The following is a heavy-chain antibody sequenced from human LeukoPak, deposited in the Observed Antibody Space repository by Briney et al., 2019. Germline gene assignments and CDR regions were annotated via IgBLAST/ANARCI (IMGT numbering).Heavy chain of an antibody. Sequence: PSETLSLTCTVSGGSISSGSYYWSWIRQPPGKGLEWIEYIYYSGSTNYNPTLKSRVTITVDTSKNQFSLKLSSVTAADTAVYYCAGEGIITMTRGDFDLWGRGTLVTVSS. CDR1: GGSISSGSYY. V-gene: IGHV4-61*01. D-gene: IGHD3-22*01. CDR2: IYYSGST. J-gene: IGHJ2*01. CDR3: AGEGIITMTRGDFDL.